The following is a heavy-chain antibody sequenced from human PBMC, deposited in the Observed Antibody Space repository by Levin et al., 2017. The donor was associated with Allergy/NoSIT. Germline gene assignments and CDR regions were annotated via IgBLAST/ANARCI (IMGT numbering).Heavy chain of an antibody. V-gene: IGHV3-30*04. CDR2: ISSDGSK. J-gene: IGHJ4*02. CDR3: ARRMGGWHGIDY. CDR1: GFTFRTYA. Sequence: GESLKISCAASGFTFRTYAIHWVRQAPGKGLEWLAVISSDGSKYYADSVKGRFTISRDNPKNTLYLQMNSLRVEDTSVYYCARRMGGWHGIDYWGQGTLVTVSS. D-gene: IGHD2-15*01.